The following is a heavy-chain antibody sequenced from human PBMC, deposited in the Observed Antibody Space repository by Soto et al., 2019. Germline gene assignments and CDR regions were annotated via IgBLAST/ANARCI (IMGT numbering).Heavy chain of an antibody. Sequence: ASVKVSCKASGYTFTSYGISWVRQAPGQGLEWMGWISAYNGNTNYAQKLQGRVTMTTDTSTSTAYMELSSLGANDTAIYYCAKDRLWFGRQTEDHWGQGILVTVSS. CDR3: AKDRLWFGRQTEDH. J-gene: IGHJ4*02. CDR1: GYTFTSYG. V-gene: IGHV1-18*01. CDR2: ISAYNGNT. D-gene: IGHD3-10*01.